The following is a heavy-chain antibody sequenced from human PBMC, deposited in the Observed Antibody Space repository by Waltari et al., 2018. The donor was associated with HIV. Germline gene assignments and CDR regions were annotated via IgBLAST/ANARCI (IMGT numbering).Heavy chain of an antibody. CDR1: GFTFNYYW. CDR3: ARDGRWFGELFADY. J-gene: IGHJ4*02. V-gene: IGHV3-7*01. Sequence: DVQLEESGGGLVQPGGSLRLSCVAAGFTFNYYWMNWIRQTPGKGREWLASIKQDGTEKYYVDSVKGRFTVSRDNRKKSVFLHMTGLRVEDTAVYYCARDGRWFGELFADYWGQGALVTVSS. CDR2: IKQDGTEK. D-gene: IGHD3-10*01.